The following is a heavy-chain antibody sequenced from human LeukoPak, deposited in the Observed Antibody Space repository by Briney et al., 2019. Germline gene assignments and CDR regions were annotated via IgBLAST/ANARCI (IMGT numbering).Heavy chain of an antibody. CDR3: ARGTKATILY. CDR1: GGSISSYY. Sequence: KPSETLSLTCTVSGGSISSYYWSWIRQPPGKGLEWIGYIYYSGSTNYNPSLKSRVTISVDTSKNQFSLKLSSVTAADTAVYYCARGTKATILYWGQGTLVTVSS. CDR2: IYYSGST. D-gene: IGHD5-12*01. V-gene: IGHV4-59*01. J-gene: IGHJ4*02.